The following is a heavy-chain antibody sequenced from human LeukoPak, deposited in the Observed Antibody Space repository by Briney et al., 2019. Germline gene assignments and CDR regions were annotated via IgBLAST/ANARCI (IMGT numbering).Heavy chain of an antibody. CDR2: IKQDGSEK. J-gene: IGHJ4*02. CDR1: GFTFSNYW. CDR3: ARRRCSSTSCFFDY. D-gene: IGHD2-2*01. Sequence: PGGSLRLSCAASGFTFSNYWMSWVRQAPGMGLEWVANIKQDGSEKYYVDSVKGRFTISRDNAKNSLYLQMNSLRAEDTAVFYCARRRCSSTSCFFDYWGQGTLVTVSS. V-gene: IGHV3-7*01.